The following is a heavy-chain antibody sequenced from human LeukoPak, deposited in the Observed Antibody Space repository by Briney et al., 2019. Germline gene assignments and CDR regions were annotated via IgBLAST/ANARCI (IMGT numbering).Heavy chain of an antibody. D-gene: IGHD1-26*01. V-gene: IGHV4-59*12. CDR1: GGSISSYY. CDR2: IYHSGST. J-gene: IGHJ4*02. Sequence: KSSETLSLTCTVSGGSISSYYWSWIRQPPGKGLEWIGEIYHSGSTNYNPSLKSRVTISVDKSKNQFSLKLSSVTAADTAVYYCARTNSGSYYLDYWGQGTLVTVSS. CDR3: ARTNSGSYYLDY.